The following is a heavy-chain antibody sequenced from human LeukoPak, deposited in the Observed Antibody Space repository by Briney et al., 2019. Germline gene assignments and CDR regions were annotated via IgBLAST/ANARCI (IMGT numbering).Heavy chain of an antibody. CDR3: ASSLYYYDSSGIDY. J-gene: IGHJ4*02. Sequence: SETLSLACAVYGGSFSGYYWSWIRQPPGKGLEWIGEINHSGSTNYNPSLKSRVTISVDTSKNQFSLKLSSVTAADTAVYYCASSLYYYDSSGIDYWGQGTLVTVSS. V-gene: IGHV4-34*01. D-gene: IGHD3-22*01. CDR2: INHSGST. CDR1: GGSFSGYY.